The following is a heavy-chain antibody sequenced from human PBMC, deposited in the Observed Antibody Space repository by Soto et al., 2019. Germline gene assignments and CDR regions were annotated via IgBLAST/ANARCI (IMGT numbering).Heavy chain of an antibody. CDR1: GGSISSGGYY. CDR3: AREEIAAAGGTNWFDP. CDR2: IYYSGST. D-gene: IGHD6-13*01. J-gene: IGHJ5*02. V-gene: IGHV4-31*03. Sequence: SETLSLTCTVSGGSISSGGYYWSWIRQHPGKGLEWIGYIYYSGSTYHNPSLKSRVTISVDTSKNQFSLKLSSVTAADTAVYYCAREEIAAAGGTNWFDPWGQGTLVTVSS.